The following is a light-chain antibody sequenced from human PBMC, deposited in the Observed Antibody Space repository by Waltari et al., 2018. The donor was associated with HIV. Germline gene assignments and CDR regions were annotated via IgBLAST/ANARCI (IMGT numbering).Light chain of an antibody. J-gene: IGKJ1*01. V-gene: IGKV4-1*01. Sequence: IVMTQSPDSLAVSLGERATINCKSSQSVLYSSNNKNYLAWYQQKPGQPPKLLIYWASTRESGVPDRFSGSGSGTEFTLTISSLQPDDFATYYCQQYNSYSRTFGQGTKVEIK. CDR1: QSVLYSSNNKNY. CDR2: WAS. CDR3: QQYNSYSRT.